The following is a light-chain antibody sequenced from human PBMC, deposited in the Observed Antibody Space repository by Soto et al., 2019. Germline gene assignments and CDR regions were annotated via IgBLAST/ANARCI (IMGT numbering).Light chain of an antibody. CDR2: GAS. CDR3: QQYNNWPLT. Sequence: EIVMTQSPATLSVSPGERATLSCRTSQSVSDYLAWYQQKPGQAPRLLIYGASTRATGIPARFSGSGSGTEFTLTIGSLQSEDFAVYYCQQYNNWPLTFGGGTKVEIK. J-gene: IGKJ4*01. CDR1: QSVSDY. V-gene: IGKV3-15*01.